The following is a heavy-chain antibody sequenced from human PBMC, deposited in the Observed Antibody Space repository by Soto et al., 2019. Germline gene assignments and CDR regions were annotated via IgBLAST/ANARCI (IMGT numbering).Heavy chain of an antibody. J-gene: IGHJ4*02. CDR3: ASSRNYYMYY. Sequence: QVQLVQSGTEVKKPGASVKVSCKASGYTFTTYGITWVRQAPGQGLEWMGWISTDSGNTNYAQKLQGRITMTTDTGTSTGYRELRSLTSDDTVVCYCASSRNYYMYYWGQGALGTVSS. CDR1: GYTFTTYG. CDR2: ISTDSGNT. V-gene: IGHV1-18*01. D-gene: IGHD1-7*01.